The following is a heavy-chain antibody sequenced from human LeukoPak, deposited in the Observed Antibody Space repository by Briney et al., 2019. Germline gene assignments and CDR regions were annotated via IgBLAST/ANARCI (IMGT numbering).Heavy chain of an antibody. CDR1: GGSISGSTYY. CDR2: IYYSGST. Sequence: SETLSLTCTVSGGSISGSTYYWGWVRQPPGKGLEWIASIYYSGSTYYNPSLKSRVTISVDTSKNQLSLKLSSLTAADTAVYYCARHEYSGSYYGLSWFDPWGQGTLVTVSS. V-gene: IGHV4-39*01. J-gene: IGHJ5*02. D-gene: IGHD1-26*01. CDR3: ARHEYSGSYYGLSWFDP.